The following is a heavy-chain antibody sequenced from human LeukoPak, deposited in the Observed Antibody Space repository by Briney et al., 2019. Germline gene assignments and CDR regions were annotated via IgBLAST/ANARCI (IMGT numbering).Heavy chain of an antibody. D-gene: IGHD2-15*01. CDR1: GGSISSYY. J-gene: IGHJ5*02. CDR3: ATQGARNCSGGSCRYSWFDP. CDR2: ISYSGST. Sequence: SETLSLTCSVSGGSISSYYWNWIRQPPGKGLEWIGSISYSGSTNYNPSLESRVTISVDTSKNQFSLKLSSVTAADTAVYYCATQGARNCSGGSCRYSWFDPWGQGTLVTVSS. V-gene: IGHV4-59*08.